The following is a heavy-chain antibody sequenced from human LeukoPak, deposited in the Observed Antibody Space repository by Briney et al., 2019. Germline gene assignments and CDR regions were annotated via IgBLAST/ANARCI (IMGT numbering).Heavy chain of an antibody. CDR3: ATGGGWEPSSGVVTHIDV. D-gene: IGHD3-3*01. J-gene: IGHJ6*03. CDR2: IDNDGNGI. V-gene: IGHV3-74*01. CDR1: GFMFSGYW. Sequence: SGGSLRLSCAASGFMFSGYWMHWVRQGPEKGLELVSRIDNDGNGIIYADSVKGRLTTSRDNAKNTLYLQMSSLRVEDTAVYYCATGGGWEPSSGVVTHIDVWGKGTTVTVSS.